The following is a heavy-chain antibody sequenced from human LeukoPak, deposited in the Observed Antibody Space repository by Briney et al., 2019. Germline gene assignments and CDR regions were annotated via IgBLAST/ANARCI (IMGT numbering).Heavy chain of an antibody. J-gene: IGHJ4*02. D-gene: IGHD3-22*01. V-gene: IGHV3-9*01. CDR3: AKGDSSGYYRRPIDY. CDR1: GFTFSSYE. CDR2: ISWNSGSI. Sequence: GGSLRLSCAASGFTFSSYEMNWVRQAPGKGLEWVSGISWNSGSIGYADSVKGRFTISRDNAKNSLYLQMNSLRAEDTALYYCAKGDSSGYYRRPIDYWGQGTLVTVSS.